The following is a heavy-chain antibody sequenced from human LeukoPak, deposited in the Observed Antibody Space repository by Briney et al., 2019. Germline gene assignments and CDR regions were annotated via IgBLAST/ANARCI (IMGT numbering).Heavy chain of an antibody. CDR1: GGSFSGYY. CDR3: ARGANIAVAGTPYYYYYYMDV. D-gene: IGHD6-19*01. J-gene: IGHJ6*03. V-gene: IGHV4-34*01. CDR2: INHSGST. Sequence: SETLSLTCAVYGGSFSGYYWSWIRQPPGKGLEWIGEINHSGSTNYNPSLKSRVTISVDTSKNQFSPKLSSVTAADTAVYYCARGANIAVAGTPYYYYYYMDVWGKGTTVTVSS.